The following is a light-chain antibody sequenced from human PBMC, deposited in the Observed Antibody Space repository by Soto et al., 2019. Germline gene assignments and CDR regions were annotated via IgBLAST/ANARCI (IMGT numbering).Light chain of an antibody. J-gene: IGKJ3*01. Sequence: DIQMTQSPSSLSASVGDRVTITCRASQGISNYLAWYQQKPGKVPKVLIYVASTLQSGVPSRFSGSGSGTDFTLTISSLQPEDVATYYWQKYNSAPFTFGPGTTVDIK. V-gene: IGKV1-27*01. CDR1: QGISNY. CDR3: QKYNSAPFT. CDR2: VAS.